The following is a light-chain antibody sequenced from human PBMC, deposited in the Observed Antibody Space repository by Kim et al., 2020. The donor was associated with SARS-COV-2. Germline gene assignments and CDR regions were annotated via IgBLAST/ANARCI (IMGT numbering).Light chain of an antibody. J-gene: IGLJ1*01. V-gene: IGLV3-19*01. CDR3: DSRDNSGNHHV. CDR2: NRN. CDR1: RLRMYY. Sequence: ALGKTVRRTFKGDRLRMYYPIWFQQKPGKDTMFVIYNRNNRPSGIPDRFSGTSSGNTAYLTITGAQAEDEAVYYCDSRDNSGNHHVFGAGTKVTVL.